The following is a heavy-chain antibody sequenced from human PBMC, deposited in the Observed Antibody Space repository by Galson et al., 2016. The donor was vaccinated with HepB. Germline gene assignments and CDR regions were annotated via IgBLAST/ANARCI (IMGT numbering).Heavy chain of an antibody. J-gene: IGHJ4*02. CDR2: IYYSGST. V-gene: IGHV4-61*01. CDR1: GGSVSSGSYY. D-gene: IGHD3-22*01. CDR3: ARGGYYFDANYFDS. Sequence: SETLSLTCTVSGGSVSSGSYYWSWIRQPPGKGLEWIGYIYYSGSTNYNPSLKSRVTISVDTSKNQFSLKLSSVIAADTAVYYCARGGYYFDANYFDSWGQGTLVTVSS.